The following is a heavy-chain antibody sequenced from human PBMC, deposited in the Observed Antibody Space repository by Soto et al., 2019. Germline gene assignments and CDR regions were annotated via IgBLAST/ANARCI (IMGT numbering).Heavy chain of an antibody. CDR3: ETRDSSRVY. CDR2: SHQSGNT. D-gene: IGHD6-13*01. V-gene: IGHV4-4*02. Sequence: QVQLQESGPGLVKPSGTLSLTCSVSGVSISSHDWWTWVRQPPGKGLEWIGESHQSGNTNYNSSLESRVTISVDKSKNQFSLKLTSVTVADTAVYYCETRDSSRVYWGQGTLVTVSS. J-gene: IGHJ4*02. CDR1: GVSISSHDW.